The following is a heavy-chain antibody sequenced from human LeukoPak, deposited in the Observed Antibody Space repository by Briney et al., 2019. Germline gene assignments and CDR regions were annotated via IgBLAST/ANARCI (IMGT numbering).Heavy chain of an antibody. J-gene: IGHJ4*02. Sequence: SGGSLRLSCAASGFTSSSYDMHWVRQATGKGLEWVSAIGTAGDTYYPGSVKGRFTISRENAKNSLYLQMNSLRAGDTAVYYCARAKGPWRFDYWGQGTLVTVSS. CDR1: GFTSSSYD. CDR2: IGTAGDT. V-gene: IGHV3-13*01. D-gene: IGHD1-1*01. CDR3: ARAKGPWRFDY.